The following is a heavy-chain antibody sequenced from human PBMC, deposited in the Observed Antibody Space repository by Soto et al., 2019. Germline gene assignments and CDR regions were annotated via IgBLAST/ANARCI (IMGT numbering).Heavy chain of an antibody. V-gene: IGHV1-8*01. Sequence: ASVKVFCKASGYTFKDYDINWVRRAPGQGLEWMGWMNPNSGNTAYARKFHDRITMTRSVSARTAFMELSSLTPEDTAVYYCARRMTWSLWCFDLWGSGTQVTVSS. D-gene: IGHD3-3*01. CDR1: GYTFKDYD. J-gene: IGHJ2*01. CDR3: ARRMTWSLWCFDL. CDR2: MNPNSGNT.